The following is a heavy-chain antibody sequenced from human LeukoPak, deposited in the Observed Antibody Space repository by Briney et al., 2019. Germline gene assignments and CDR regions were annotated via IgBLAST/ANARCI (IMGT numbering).Heavy chain of an antibody. V-gene: IGHV3-7*01. CDR2: ISPDGREK. D-gene: IGHD3-10*01. CDR3: ARPTEEFRLDL. CDR1: GFTFNNYW. J-gene: IGHJ5*02. Sequence: PGGSLRLSCAASGFTFNNYWMNWVRQAPGKGLEWVANISPDGREKKYVDSLRGRFTISRDNAKNSVFLQMNSLTAEDTAVYFCARPTEEFRLDLWGQGTLVTVSS.